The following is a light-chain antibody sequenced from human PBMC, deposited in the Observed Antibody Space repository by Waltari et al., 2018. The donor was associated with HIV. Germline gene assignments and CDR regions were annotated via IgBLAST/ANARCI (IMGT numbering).Light chain of an antibody. CDR2: EVT. Sequence: QSALTQPPSASGSPGQSVTISCTGTSNDVGGYNYVSWYQQHPGKAPKRMIYEVTKRPSGVPDRFSGSKSGNTASLTVSGLQAEDEADYYCSSFAGSNIVLFAGGTKLTVL. J-gene: IGLJ2*01. V-gene: IGLV2-8*01. CDR1: SNDVGGYNY. CDR3: SSFAGSNIVL.